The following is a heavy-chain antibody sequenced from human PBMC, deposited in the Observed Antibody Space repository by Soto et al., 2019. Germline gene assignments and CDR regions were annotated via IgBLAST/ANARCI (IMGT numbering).Heavy chain of an antibody. CDR2: IYYSGGT. J-gene: IGHJ4*02. CDR1: GVSISSYY. D-gene: IGHD7-27*01. Sequence: QVQLQESGPGLVKPSETLSLTCTVSGVSISSYYWSWIRQPPGKGLEWIGSIYYSGGTNYNPSPMSRSTISVHTSKNQFPLKLSSVTAADTAVYYCARRWGRTFDYWGQGTLVTVSS. V-gene: IGHV4-59*08. CDR3: ARRWGRTFDY.